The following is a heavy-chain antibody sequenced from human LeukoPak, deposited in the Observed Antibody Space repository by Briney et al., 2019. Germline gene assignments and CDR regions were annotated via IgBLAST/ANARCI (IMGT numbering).Heavy chain of an antibody. D-gene: IGHD4-17*01. CDR3: ARWADYGDNFDY. Sequence: GGSLRLSCAASGFTFSYYSMHWVRQAPGKGLEWVASITLSSNYISYADSLKGRVTISRDNAKNSRYLQMGSLRAEDTAVYYCARWADYGDNFDYWGQGSLVIVSS. V-gene: IGHV3-21*01. CDR1: GFTFSYYS. J-gene: IGHJ4*02. CDR2: ITLSSNYI.